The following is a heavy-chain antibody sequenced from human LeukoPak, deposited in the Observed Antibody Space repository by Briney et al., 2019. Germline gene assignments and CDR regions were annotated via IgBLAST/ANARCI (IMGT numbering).Heavy chain of an antibody. CDR2: IYYSGST. V-gene: IGHV4-61*08. CDR3: TRGGYCSGGSCYAEDY. Sequence: SETLSLTCTVSGGSISSGGYYWSWIRQPPGKGLEWIGYIYYSGSTNYNPSLKSRVTISVDTSKNQFSLKLSSVTAADTAVYYCTRGGYCSGGSCYAEDYWGQGTLVTVSS. D-gene: IGHD2-15*01. J-gene: IGHJ4*02. CDR1: GGSISSGGYY.